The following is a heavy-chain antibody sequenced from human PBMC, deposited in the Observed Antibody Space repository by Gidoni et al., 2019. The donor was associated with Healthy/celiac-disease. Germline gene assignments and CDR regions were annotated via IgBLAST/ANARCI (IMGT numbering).Heavy chain of an antibody. V-gene: IGHV1-69*01. D-gene: IGHD6-13*01. Sequence: QVQLVQSGAEVTKPGSSVKVSCKASGGTFSSYAISWVRQAPGQGLEWMGGIIPIFGTANYAQKFQGRVTITADESTSTAYMELSSLRSEDTAVYYCARAGYSSSWYTEENWFDPWGQGTLVTVSS. CDR3: ARAGYSSSWYTEENWFDP. CDR2: IIPIFGTA. CDR1: GGTFSSYA. J-gene: IGHJ5*02.